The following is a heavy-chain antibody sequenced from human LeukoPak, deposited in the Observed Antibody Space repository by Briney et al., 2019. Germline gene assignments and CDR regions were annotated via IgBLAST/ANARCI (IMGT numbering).Heavy chain of an antibody. Sequence: SETLSLTCTVSGGSISSFYWSWIRQPPGKGLEWIGYIYYSGSTNYNPSLKSRVTIPVDTSKTQFSLKLTSVTAADTAMYYCVSLYYSHSSGPRFDWGQGALVTVSS. CDR2: IYYSGST. V-gene: IGHV4-59*08. CDR3: VSLYYSHSSGPRFD. J-gene: IGHJ4*02. D-gene: IGHD3-22*01. CDR1: GGSISSFY.